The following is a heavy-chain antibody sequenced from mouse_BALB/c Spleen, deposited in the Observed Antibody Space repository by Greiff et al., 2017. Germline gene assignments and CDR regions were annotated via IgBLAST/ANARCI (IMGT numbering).Heavy chain of an antibody. J-gene: IGHJ4*01. CDR2: INPSSGYT. CDR1: GYTFTSYS. Sequence: VQLQQSGAELARPGASVKMSCKASGYTFTSYSMHWVKQRPGQGLEWIGYINPSSGYTNYNQKFKDKATLTADKSSSTAYMQLSSLTSEDSAVYYCAEGVGRGAMDYWGQGTSVTVSS. CDR3: AEGVGRGAMDY. V-gene: IGHV1-4*01.